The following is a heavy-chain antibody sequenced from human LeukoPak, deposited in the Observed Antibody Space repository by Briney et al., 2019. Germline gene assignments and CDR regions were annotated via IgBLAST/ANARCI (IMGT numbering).Heavy chain of an antibody. J-gene: IGHJ5*02. D-gene: IGHD2-15*01. CDR2: ISYDGSNK. Sequence: GGSLRLSCAASGFTFSSYGMHWVRQAPGKGLEWVAVISYDGSNKYYADSVKGRFTISRDNSKNTLYLQMNSLRAEDTAVYDCAKGSTMAVVVAATQFDPWGQGTLVTVSS. CDR3: AKGSTMAVVVAATQFDP. CDR1: GFTFSSYG. V-gene: IGHV3-30*18.